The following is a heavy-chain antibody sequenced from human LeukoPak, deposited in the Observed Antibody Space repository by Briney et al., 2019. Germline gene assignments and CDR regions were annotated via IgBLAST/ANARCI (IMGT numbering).Heavy chain of an antibody. CDR3: VRGRPPMVRGVISYYFDY. CDR1: GFTVSSNC. CDR2: IYSGGST. J-gene: IGHJ4*02. Sequence: GGSLRLSCAASGFTVSSNCMSWVRQAPGKGLEWVSVIYSGGSTYYADSVKGRFTISRDNSKNTLYLQMNSLRAEDTAVYYCVRGRPPMVRGVISYYFDYWGQGTLVTVSS. D-gene: IGHD3-10*01. V-gene: IGHV3-53*01.